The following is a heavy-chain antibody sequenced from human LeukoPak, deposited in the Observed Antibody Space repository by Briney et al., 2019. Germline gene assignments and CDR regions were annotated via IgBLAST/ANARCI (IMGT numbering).Heavy chain of an antibody. CDR3: ARNRGWETFDH. V-gene: IGHV3-7*03. CDR1: GFSFSGHW. CDR2: IKEDGSDE. Sequence: GGSLRLSCAASGFSFSGHWMNRVRQAPGKGLEWVANIKEDGSDENYMDSVKGRFTISRENAKNSLFLQMNNLRVEDTAVYYCARNRGWETFDHWGQGTLVTVSS. J-gene: IGHJ4*02. D-gene: IGHD1-14*01.